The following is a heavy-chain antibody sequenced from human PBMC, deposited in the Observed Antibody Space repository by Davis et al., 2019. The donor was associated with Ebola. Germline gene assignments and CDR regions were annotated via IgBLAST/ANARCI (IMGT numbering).Heavy chain of an antibody. CDR2: IWYDGSNK. CDR1: GFTFSSYG. Sequence: PGGSLRLSCAASGFTFSSYGMHWVRQAPGKGLEWVAVIWYDGSNKYYADSVKGRFTISRDNSKNTLYLQMNSLRAEDTAVYYCARVTGYVEMAIWGQGTLVTVSS. J-gene: IGHJ4*02. V-gene: IGHV3-33*01. CDR3: ARVTGYVEMAI. D-gene: IGHD5-24*01.